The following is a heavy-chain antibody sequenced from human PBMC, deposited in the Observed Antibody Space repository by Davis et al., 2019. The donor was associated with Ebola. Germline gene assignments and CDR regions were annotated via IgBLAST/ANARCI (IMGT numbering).Heavy chain of an antibody. Sequence: GESLKISCKGSGYRFSSYWIGWVRQMPGKGLEWMGIIYPGDSDTRYSPSFQGQVTISADKSISTAYLQWSSLKASDTAMYYCARRPSSGWSTVDYWGQGTLVTVSS. CDR2: IYPGDSDT. CDR1: GYRFSSYW. D-gene: IGHD6-19*01. J-gene: IGHJ4*02. CDR3: ARRPSSGWSTVDY. V-gene: IGHV5-51*01.